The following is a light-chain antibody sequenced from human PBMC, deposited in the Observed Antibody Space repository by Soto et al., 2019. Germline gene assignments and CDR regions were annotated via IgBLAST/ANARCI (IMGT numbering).Light chain of an antibody. CDR1: STDPATYDL. CDR2: EVP. Sequence: QSALTQPASVSGSPGQTITISCTGTSTDPATYDLVSWYQQHPGKAPQLIIYEVPKRPSGVSARFSASQSSDTASLKNSGDQDGAAAYYYCCAPLFGGGTKLTVL. CDR3: CAPL. J-gene: IGLJ2*01. V-gene: IGLV2-23*02.